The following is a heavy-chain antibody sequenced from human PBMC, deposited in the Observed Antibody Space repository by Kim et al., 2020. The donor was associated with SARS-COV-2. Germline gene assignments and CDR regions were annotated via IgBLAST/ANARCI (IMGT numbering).Heavy chain of an antibody. J-gene: IGHJ4*01. CDR2: ISYDGSNK. CDR1: GFTFSSYA. CDR3: ARSVRFLEWYGSYFDY. Sequence: GGSLRLSCAASGFTFSSYAMHWVRQAPGKGLEWVAVISYDGSNKYYADSVKGRFTISRDNSKNTLYLQMNSLRAEDTAVYYCARSVRFLEWYGSYFDYWG. V-gene: IGHV3-30*04. D-gene: IGHD3-3*01.